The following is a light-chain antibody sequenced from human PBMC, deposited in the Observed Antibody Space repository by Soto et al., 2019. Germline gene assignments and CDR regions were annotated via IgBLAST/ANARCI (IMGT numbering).Light chain of an antibody. CDR1: QSVSSN. V-gene: IGKV3-15*01. J-gene: IGKJ1*01. CDR3: QQYNNWPPIT. CDR2: GAS. Sequence: EIVMAQSPATLSVSPGERATLSCRSSQSVSSNLAWYRQKPGQAPRLLIYGASTRATGIPARFSGSGSGTEFTLTISSLQSEDFAVYYCQQYNNWPPITFGQGTKVDI.